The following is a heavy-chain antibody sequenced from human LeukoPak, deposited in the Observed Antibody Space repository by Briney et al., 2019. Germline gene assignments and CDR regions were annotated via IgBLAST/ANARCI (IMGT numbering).Heavy chain of an antibody. J-gene: IGHJ6*03. CDR1: GFSFSAYS. CDR3: ARWPDAVATNYLLFYYMDV. D-gene: IGHD5-24*01. V-gene: IGHV3-48*01. CDR2: ISSGSSLI. Sequence: GGSLRLSCEASGFSFSAYSLNWVRQAPGQGLEWISSISSGSSLINYADSVKGRFTISRDNAKNALYLQMSSLRVEDTALYYCARWPDAVATNYLLFYYMDVWGVGTAVTVS.